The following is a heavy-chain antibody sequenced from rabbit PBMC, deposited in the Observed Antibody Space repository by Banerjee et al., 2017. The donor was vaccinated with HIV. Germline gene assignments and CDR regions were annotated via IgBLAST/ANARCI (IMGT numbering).Heavy chain of an antibody. D-gene: IGHD4-2*01. Sequence: QEQLEESGGGLVKPEGSLTLTCKASGFSFSNRYVMCWVRQAPGKGLEWIACIGAVSTYYATWAKGRFTISKTSSTTVTLQMTSLTAADTATYFCARDAGYAGSNLWGPGTLVTVS. V-gene: IGHV1S45*01. CDR2: IGAVST. J-gene: IGHJ4*01. CDR1: GFSFSNRYV. CDR3: ARDAGYAGSNL.